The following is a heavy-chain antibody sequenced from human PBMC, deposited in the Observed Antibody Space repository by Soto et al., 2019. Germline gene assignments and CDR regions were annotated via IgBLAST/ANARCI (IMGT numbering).Heavy chain of an antibody. J-gene: IGHJ6*02. D-gene: IGHD3-16*01. V-gene: IGHV3-33*01. CDR3: AGEPRGGAYDMDV. Sequence: QVQLVESGGAVVQPGTSLRLSCAASRLSFSTYDMYWVRQAPGKGLEWVALIWSDGSRQFYGDSVKGRFTISRDNSKNTLSLQMNSLRVEDTAIYYCAGEPRGGAYDMDVWGQGTTVTVSS. CDR2: IWSDGSRQ. CDR1: RLSFSTYD.